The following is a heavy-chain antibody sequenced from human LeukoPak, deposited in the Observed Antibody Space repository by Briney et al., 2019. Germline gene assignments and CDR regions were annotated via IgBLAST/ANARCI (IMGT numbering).Heavy chain of an antibody. CDR2: ISYDGSNK. CDR1: GFTFSSYG. V-gene: IGHV3-30*18. CDR3: AKGIGVGAPWFDP. Sequence: GGSLRLSCAASGFTFSSYGMHWVRQAPGKGLEWVAVISYDGSNKYYADSVKGRFTISRDSSKNTLYLQMNSLRAEDTAVYYCAKGIGVGAPWFDPWGQGTLVTVSS. J-gene: IGHJ5*02. D-gene: IGHD1-26*01.